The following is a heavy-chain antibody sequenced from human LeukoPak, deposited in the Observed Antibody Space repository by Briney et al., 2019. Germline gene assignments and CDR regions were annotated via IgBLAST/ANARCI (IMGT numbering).Heavy chain of an antibody. CDR2: INHSGST. CDR3: ARALWLAYFDY. J-gene: IGHJ4*02. D-gene: IGHD6-19*01. CDR1: GGSFSGYY. V-gene: IGHV4-34*01. Sequence: SETLSLTCAVYGGSFSGYYWSWIRQPPGKGLEWIGEINHSGSTNYNPSLKSRVTISVDASKNQFSLKLSSVTAADTAVYYCARALWLAYFDYWGQGTLVTVSS.